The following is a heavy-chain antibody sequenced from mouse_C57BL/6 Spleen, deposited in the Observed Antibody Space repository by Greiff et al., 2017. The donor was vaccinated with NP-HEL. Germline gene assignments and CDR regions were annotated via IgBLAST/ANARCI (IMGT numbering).Heavy chain of an antibody. CDR1: GFNIKDDY. V-gene: IGHV14-4*01. D-gene: IGHD2-1*01. J-gene: IGHJ2*01. CDR3: TTNYGNSDY. Sequence: EVQLQQSGAELVRPGASVKLSCTASGFNIKDDYMHWVKQRPEQGLEWIGWIDPENGDTEYASKFQGKATITADTSSNTAYLQLSSLTSEDTAVYYCTTNYGNSDYWGQGTTLTVSS. CDR2: IDPENGDT.